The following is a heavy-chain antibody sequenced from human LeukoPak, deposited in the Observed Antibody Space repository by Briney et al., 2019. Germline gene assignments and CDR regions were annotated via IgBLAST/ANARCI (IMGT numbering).Heavy chain of an antibody. D-gene: IGHD1/OR15-1a*01. Sequence: GGSLRLSCAASRFTFSSCAMHWVRQAPGKGLEWVAVILYDGRNKYYGDSVKGRFSISRDNSKNTLYLQMNSLRAEDTAVYYCARELEQTFDIWGQGTMVTVSS. V-gene: IGHV3-30*04. CDR2: ILYDGRNK. J-gene: IGHJ3*02. CDR3: ARELEQTFDI. CDR1: RFTFSSCA.